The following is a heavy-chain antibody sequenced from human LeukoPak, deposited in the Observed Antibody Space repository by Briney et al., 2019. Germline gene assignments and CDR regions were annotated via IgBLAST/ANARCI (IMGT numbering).Heavy chain of an antibody. J-gene: IGHJ4*02. CDR1: GYSISSGFH. D-gene: IGHD3-16*01. CDR2: MYHSGST. CDR3: ARWGSGTSFES. Sequence: PSETLSLTCVVSGYSISSGFHWGWIRQPPGKRLEWIGSMYHSGSTYYNPSLKSRVTISLDTSKNQFSLKLSSVTAADTAVFYCARWGSGTSFESWGQGTLVTVSS. V-gene: IGHV4-38-2*01.